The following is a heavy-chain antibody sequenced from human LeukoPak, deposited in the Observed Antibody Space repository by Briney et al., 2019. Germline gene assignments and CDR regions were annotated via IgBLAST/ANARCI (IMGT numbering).Heavy chain of an antibody. CDR3: AKASMLWLVEGAFDY. CDR2: IRYDGSNK. D-gene: IGHD6-19*01. CDR1: GFTFSYYW. J-gene: IGHJ4*02. V-gene: IGHV3-30*02. Sequence: GGSLRLSCAASGFTFSYYWMSWVRQAPGKGLEWVAFIRYDGSNKYYADSVKGRFTISRDNSKNTPYLQMNSLRAEDTAVYYCAKASMLWLVEGAFDYWGQGTLVTVSS.